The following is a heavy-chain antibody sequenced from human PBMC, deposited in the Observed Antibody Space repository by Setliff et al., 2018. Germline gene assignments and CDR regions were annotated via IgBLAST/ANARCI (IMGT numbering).Heavy chain of an antibody. J-gene: IGHJ6*03. Sequence: LSLTCNVSGGSISSGSFYWSWIRQPAGKGLEWIGHIYSSGSTNYNPSLKSRVTISVDRSKNQFSLKLSSVIAADTAVYYCARDLYSSSSGGFYYYYYYMDVWGKGTTVTVSS. V-gene: IGHV4-61*09. D-gene: IGHD6-6*01. CDR1: GGSISSGSFY. CDR2: IYSSGST. CDR3: ARDLYSSSSGGFYYYYYYMDV.